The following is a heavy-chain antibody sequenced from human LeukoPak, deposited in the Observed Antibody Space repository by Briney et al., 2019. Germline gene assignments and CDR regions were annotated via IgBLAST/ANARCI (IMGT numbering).Heavy chain of an antibody. V-gene: IGHV3-9*03. CDR2: ISSNSGSM. CDR1: GFSFDDYA. D-gene: IGHD6-13*01. CDR3: AKDAYSASPRGYYMDA. J-gene: IGHJ6*03. Sequence: GGSLRLSCAASGFSFDDYAMHWVRQVPGKGLKWVSGISSNSGSMGYADSVKGRFTISRDNAKNSLYLQMNSLRAEDMGLYYCAKDAYSASPRGYYMDAWGKGTTVTVSS.